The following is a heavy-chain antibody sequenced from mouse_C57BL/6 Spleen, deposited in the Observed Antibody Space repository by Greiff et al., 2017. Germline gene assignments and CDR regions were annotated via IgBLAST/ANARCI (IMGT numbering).Heavy chain of an antibody. V-gene: IGHV1-76*01. D-gene: IGHD1-1*01. J-gene: IGHJ2*01. CDR1: GYTFTDYY. CDR3: AREAFTTVVPFDY. CDR2: IYPGSGNT. Sequence: QVQLQQSGAELVRPGASVKLSCKASGYTFTDYYINWVKQRPGQGLEWIARIYPGSGNTYYNEKFKGKATLTAEKSSSTAYMQLSSLTSEDSAVYFCAREAFTTVVPFDYWGQGTTLTVSS.